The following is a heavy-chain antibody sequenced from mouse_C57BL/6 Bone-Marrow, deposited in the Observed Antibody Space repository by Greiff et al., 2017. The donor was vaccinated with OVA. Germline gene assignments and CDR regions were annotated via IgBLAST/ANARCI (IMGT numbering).Heavy chain of an antibody. Sequence: VQLQQPGAELVRPGSSVKLSCKASGYTFTSYWMDWVKQRPGQGLEWIGNIYPSDSETHYNQKFKDKATLTVDKSSSTAYMQLSSLTSEDSAVYYSARGWLLLHWYFDVWGTGTTVTVSS. CDR3: ARGWLLLHWYFDV. D-gene: IGHD2-3*01. V-gene: IGHV1-61*01. CDR1: GYTFTSYW. CDR2: IYPSDSET. J-gene: IGHJ1*03.